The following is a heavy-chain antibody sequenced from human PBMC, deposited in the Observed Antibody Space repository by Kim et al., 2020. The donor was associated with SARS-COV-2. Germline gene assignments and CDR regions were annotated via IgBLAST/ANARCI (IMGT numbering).Heavy chain of an antibody. Sequence: GGSLRLSCAAYGFTFSASAMHWVRQASGKGLEWVGRIRSKPNNYATSYAASVTGRFTISRDDSTNTVYLQMDSLKTDDTALYFCSRHSGKHGDRGFDNFGQGTLVTVSS. D-gene: IGHD4-17*01. J-gene: IGHJ4*02. CDR2: IRSKPNNYAT. CDR3: SRHSGKHGDRGFDN. CDR1: GFTFSASA. V-gene: IGHV3-73*01.